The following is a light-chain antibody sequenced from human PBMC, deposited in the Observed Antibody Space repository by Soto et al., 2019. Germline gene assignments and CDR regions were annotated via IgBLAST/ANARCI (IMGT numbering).Light chain of an antibody. CDR2: EGS. V-gene: IGLV2-23*01. Sequence: QSALTQPASVSGSPGQSITISCTGTSSDVGSYNLVSWYQQHPGKAPKLMIYEGSKRPSGVSNRFSGSKSGNTASLTISGLQAEDEADYYCCSYAGSVVFGGGTQLTAL. CDR1: SSDVGSYNL. J-gene: IGLJ2*01. CDR3: CSYAGSVV.